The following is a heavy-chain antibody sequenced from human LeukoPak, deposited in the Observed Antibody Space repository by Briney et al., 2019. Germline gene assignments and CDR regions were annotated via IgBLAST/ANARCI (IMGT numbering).Heavy chain of an antibody. V-gene: IGHV5-51*01. CDR1: GYSSSTYW. D-gene: IGHD6-19*01. CDR3: ARHPDSSGWESGDY. J-gene: IGHJ4*02. Sequence: GESLKISCKGSGYSSSTYWIGWVRQMPGKGLEWMGIIYPGDSDTRYSPSFQGQVTISADKSISTAYLQWSSLKASDTAMYYCARHPDSSGWESGDYWGQGTLVTVSS. CDR2: IYPGDSDT.